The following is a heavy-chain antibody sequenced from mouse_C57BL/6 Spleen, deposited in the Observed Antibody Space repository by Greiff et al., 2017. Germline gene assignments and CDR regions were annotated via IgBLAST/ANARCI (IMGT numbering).Heavy chain of an antibody. Sequence: VQLQQPGAELVMPGASVKLSCKASGYTFTSYWMHWVKQRPGQGLEWIGELDPSGSYTNYNQKFKGKSTLTVDKSSSTAYMQLSSLTSEDSAVYYCARWGPGTGLFAYWGQGTLVTVSA. CDR1: GYTFTSYW. V-gene: IGHV1-69*01. CDR3: ARWGPGTGLFAY. D-gene: IGHD4-1*01. J-gene: IGHJ3*01. CDR2: LDPSGSYT.